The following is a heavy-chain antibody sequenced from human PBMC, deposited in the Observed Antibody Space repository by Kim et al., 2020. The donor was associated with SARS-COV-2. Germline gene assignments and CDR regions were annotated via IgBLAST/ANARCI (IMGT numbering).Heavy chain of an antibody. CDR3: ARNRDDYIWGSYRYLWFDP. V-gene: IGHV3-21*01. J-gene: IGHJ5*02. D-gene: IGHD3-16*02. CDR1: GFTFSSYS. CDR2: ISSSSSYI. Sequence: GGSLRLSCAASGFTFSSYSMNWVRQAPGKGLEWVSSISSSSSYIYYADSVKGRFTISRDNAKNSLYLQMNSLRAEDTAVYYCARNRDDYIWGSYRYLWFDPWGQGTLVTVSS.